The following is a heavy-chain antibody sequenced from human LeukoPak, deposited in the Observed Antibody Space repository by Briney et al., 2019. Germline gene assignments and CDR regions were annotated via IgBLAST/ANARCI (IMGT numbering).Heavy chain of an antibody. V-gene: IGHV3-74*01. J-gene: IGHJ4*02. D-gene: IGHD6-19*01. CDR3: ARAYSSGWYAGY. Sequence: PGGSLRLSCAASGFTFSSYWMHWVRQAPGKGLVWVSRINTDGSSTSYADSVKGRFTISRDNAKNTLYLQMNSLRAEDTAVYYCARAYSSGWYAGYWGQGTLVTVSS. CDR1: GFTFSSYW. CDR2: INTDGSST.